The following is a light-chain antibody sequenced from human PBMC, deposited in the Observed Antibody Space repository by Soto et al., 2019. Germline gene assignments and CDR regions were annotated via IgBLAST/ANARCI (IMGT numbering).Light chain of an antibody. CDR1: QSVNYF. V-gene: IGKV3-11*01. J-gene: IGKJ4*01. CDR2: HTS. Sequence: EIVLTQAPATLSLSPGERATLSVGASQSVNYFFAWYQQKPGQAPRLLIYHTSNRATGIPARFSGSGSGTDFTLTISSLEPEDFAVYYCQRRSNWPSSTFGGGTKVDIK. CDR3: QRRSNWPSST.